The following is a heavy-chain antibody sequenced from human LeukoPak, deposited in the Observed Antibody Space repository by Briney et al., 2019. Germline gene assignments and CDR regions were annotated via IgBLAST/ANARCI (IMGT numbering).Heavy chain of an antibody. D-gene: IGHD3-10*01. CDR3: ARGRRGYYYYYMDV. CDR2: IYYSGST. J-gene: IGHJ6*03. CDR1: GGSISSSSYY. Sequence: ASETLSLTCTVSGGSISSSSYYWGWIRQPPGKGLEWIGSIYYSGSTYYNPSLKSRVTISVDTSKNQFSLKLSSVTAADTAVYYCARGRRGYYYYYMDVWGKGTTVTISS. V-gene: IGHV4-39*07.